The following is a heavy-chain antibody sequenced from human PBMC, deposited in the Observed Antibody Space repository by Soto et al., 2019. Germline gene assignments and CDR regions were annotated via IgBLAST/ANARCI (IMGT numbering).Heavy chain of an antibody. CDR1: GFTLSSYA. J-gene: IGHJ2*01. Sequence: PGGSLRLSCAASGFTLSSYAMSWVRQAPGKGLEWVSAISGSGGSTYYAGSVKGRFTISRDNSKNTLYLQMTSLRAENTAVYYCAKAPTFYFDLWGRGTLVTVSS. CDR2: ISGSGGST. D-gene: IGHD3-16*01. CDR3: AKAPTFYFDL. V-gene: IGHV3-23*01.